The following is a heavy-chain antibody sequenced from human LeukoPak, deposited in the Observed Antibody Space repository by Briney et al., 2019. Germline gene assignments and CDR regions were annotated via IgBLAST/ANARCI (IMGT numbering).Heavy chain of an antibody. V-gene: IGHV4-59*01. D-gene: IGHD6-13*01. J-gene: IGHJ4*02. CDR3: ARAIAAAGPLYFDY. CDR1: GGSISRYY. Sequence: SETLSLTCTVSGGSISRYYWSWIRQPPGKGLEWIGYIYYSGSTNYNPSLKSRVTISVDTSKNQFSLKLSSVTAADTAVYYCARAIAAAGPLYFDYWGQGTLVTVSS. CDR2: IYYSGST.